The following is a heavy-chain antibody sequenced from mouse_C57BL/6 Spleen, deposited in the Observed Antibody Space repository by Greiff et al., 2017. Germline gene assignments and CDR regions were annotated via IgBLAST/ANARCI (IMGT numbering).Heavy chain of an antibody. Sequence: VQLQQSGAELMKPGASVKLSCKATGYTFTGYWIEWVKQRPGHGLEWIGEILPGSGSTNYNEKFKGKATFTADTSSNPAYMQLSSLTTEDSAIYYCAKNYDYDEGGYYAMDYWGQGTSVTVSS. CDR3: AKNYDYDEGGYYAMDY. CDR1: GYTFTGYW. D-gene: IGHD2-4*01. CDR2: ILPGSGST. J-gene: IGHJ4*01. V-gene: IGHV1-9*01.